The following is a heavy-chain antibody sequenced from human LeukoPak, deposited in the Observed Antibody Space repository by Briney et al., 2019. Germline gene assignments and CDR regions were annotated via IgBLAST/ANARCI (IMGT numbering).Heavy chain of an antibody. CDR3: ARSYYYDNSGYFPTDY. Sequence: GASVKVSCKASGYTFTGYYMHWVRQAPGQGLEWMGWINPNSGGTNYAQKFQGRVTMTRDTSISTAYMELSRLRSDDTAVYYCARSYYYDNSGYFPTDYWGQGTLVTVSS. V-gene: IGHV1-2*02. J-gene: IGHJ4*02. CDR1: GYTFTGYY. D-gene: IGHD3-22*01. CDR2: INPNSGGT.